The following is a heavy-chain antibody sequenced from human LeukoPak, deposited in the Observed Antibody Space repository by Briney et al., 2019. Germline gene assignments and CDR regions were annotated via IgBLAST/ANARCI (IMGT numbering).Heavy chain of an antibody. Sequence: ASVKVSCKVSGYTLTELSMHWVRQAPGKGLEWMGGFDPEDGETIYAQKFQGRVTMTEDTSTDTAYMELSSLRSEDTAVYYCARDISLNIRFLEWSLDAFDIWGQGTMVTVSS. D-gene: IGHD3-3*01. CDR2: FDPEDGET. V-gene: IGHV1-24*01. J-gene: IGHJ3*02. CDR1: GYTLTELS. CDR3: ARDISLNIRFLEWSLDAFDI.